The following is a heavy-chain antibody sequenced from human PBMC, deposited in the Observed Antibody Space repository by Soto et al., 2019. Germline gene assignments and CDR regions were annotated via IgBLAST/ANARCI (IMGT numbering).Heavy chain of an antibody. D-gene: IGHD2-21*02. CDR1: GFIADAW. V-gene: IGHV3-15*07. J-gene: IGHJ6*02. Sequence: PGGSLRLSCAASGFIADAWMNWVRQAPGKGLEWVGRIRTKKDGGTSDYAAPVRGRFTISRDDSQNTVLLQVSSLKTEDTGVYYCARDNYHVMDVWGQGTTVTVSS. CDR2: IRTKKDGGTS. CDR3: ARDNYHVMDV.